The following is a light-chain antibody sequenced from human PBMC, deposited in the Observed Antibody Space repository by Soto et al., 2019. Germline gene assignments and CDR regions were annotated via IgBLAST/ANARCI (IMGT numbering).Light chain of an antibody. CDR3: QQRSSWYS. CDR2: DAS. Sequence: EIVLTQSPATLSLSPGEGATLSCRASQSVSNYIAWYQQKPGQAPRVLIYDASNRAAGVPARFSGSRSGTDFTLTISSLEPEDFAVYYCQQRSSWYSFGPGTKLEIK. V-gene: IGKV3-11*01. CDR1: QSVSNY. J-gene: IGKJ2*01.